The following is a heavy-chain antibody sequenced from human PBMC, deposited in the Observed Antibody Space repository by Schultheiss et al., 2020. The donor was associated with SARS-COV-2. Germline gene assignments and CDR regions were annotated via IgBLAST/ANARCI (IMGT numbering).Heavy chain of an antibody. CDR2: IYTSGST. CDR1: GGSISSYY. CDR3: AREGSSVGPRPLDF. Sequence: SETLSLTCTVCGGSISSYYWSWIRQPAGKGLEWIGRIYTSGSTNYNPSLKSRVTMSVDTSKNQFSLKLSSVTAADTAVYYCAREGSSVGPRPLDFWGQGTLVTVSS. D-gene: IGHD6-6*01. J-gene: IGHJ4*02. V-gene: IGHV4-4*07.